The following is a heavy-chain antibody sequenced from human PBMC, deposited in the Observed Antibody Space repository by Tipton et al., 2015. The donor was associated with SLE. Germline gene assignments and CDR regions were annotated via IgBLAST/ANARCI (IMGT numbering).Heavy chain of an antibody. D-gene: IGHD6-6*01. Sequence: GSLRLSCAASGFTFSLYEMNWVRQTPGKGLECVSYITRSGSIYYADSVKGRVTISRDSAKNSLYLQMSSLRVEDTAVYYCVARVDWYFDLWGRGTLVTVSS. V-gene: IGHV3-48*03. CDR3: VARVDWYFDL. CDR2: ITRSGSI. J-gene: IGHJ2*01. CDR1: GFTFSLYE.